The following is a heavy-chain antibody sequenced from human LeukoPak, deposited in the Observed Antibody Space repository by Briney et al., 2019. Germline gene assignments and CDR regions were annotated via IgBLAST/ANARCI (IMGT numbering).Heavy chain of an antibody. V-gene: IGHV3-30-3*01. Sequence: GGSLRLSCVASGFTFSSYAMHWVRQAPGKGLEWVAVISYDGSNKYYADSVKGRFTISRDNSKNTLYLQMNSLRAEDTAVYYCARALGADYPLDYWGQGTLVTVSS. D-gene: IGHD4-11*01. J-gene: IGHJ4*02. CDR1: GFTFSSYA. CDR2: ISYDGSNK. CDR3: ARALGADYPLDY.